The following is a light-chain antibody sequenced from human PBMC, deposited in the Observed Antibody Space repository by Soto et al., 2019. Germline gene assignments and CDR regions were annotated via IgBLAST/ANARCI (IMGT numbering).Light chain of an antibody. Sequence: ETMLTQSPASLSLSPGERAPLSCRASQSVSSDLAWYQQKPGQAPRLLIYGASTRATGIPARFSGSGSGTEFTLTISSLQSEDFVVYYCQQYSNWPLLSFGGGTKVDIK. CDR3: QQYSNWPLLS. J-gene: IGKJ4*01. V-gene: IGKV3-15*01. CDR2: GAS. CDR1: QSVSSD.